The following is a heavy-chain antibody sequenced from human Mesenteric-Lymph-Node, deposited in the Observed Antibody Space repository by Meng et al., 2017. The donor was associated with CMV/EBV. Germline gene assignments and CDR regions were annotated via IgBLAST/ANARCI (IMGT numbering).Heavy chain of an antibody. CDR1: GFTVSSNY. D-gene: IGHD3-16*01. CDR2: IRYDGSNK. Sequence: GGSLRLSCAASGFTVSSNYMSWVRQAPGKGLEWVAFIRYDGSNKYYADSVRGRFTISRDNAKSSMYLQMNSLRVEDTAIYYCTRDPNLKDRGWLDPWGQGTLVTVSS. J-gene: IGHJ5*02. CDR3: TRDPNLKDRGWLDP. V-gene: IGHV3-30*02.